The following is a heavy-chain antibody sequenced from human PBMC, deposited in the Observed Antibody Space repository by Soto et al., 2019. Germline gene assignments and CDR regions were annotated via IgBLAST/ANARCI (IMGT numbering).Heavy chain of an antibody. CDR3: STTIYSGGWSRDN. CDR1: VLTTTINFG. CDR2: IYFGGNT. Sequence: PSEIQCNTCAACVLTTTINFGWGMFRQNTAPGLEWVVSIYFGGNTYYNPSLKSRVTISADLSKNQFSLELHSVTAADTAVYYCSTTIYSGGWSRDNWGQGTLVTVSS. V-gene: IGHV4-38-2*01. D-gene: IGHD6-19*01. J-gene: IGHJ4*02.